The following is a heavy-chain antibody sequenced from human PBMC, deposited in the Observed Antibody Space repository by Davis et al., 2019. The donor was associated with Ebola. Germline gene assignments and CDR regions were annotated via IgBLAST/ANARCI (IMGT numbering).Heavy chain of an antibody. CDR2: IKQDGSEK. Sequence: GESLKISCAASGFTFSSYWMSWVRQAPGKGLEWVANIKQDGSEKYYVDSVKGRSTISRDNAKNSLYLQMNSLRAEDTALYYCAKGRYQLLLSPGMDVWGQGTTVTVSS. V-gene: IGHV3-7*03. CDR3: AKGRYQLLLSPGMDV. J-gene: IGHJ6*02. D-gene: IGHD2-2*01. CDR1: GFTFSSYW.